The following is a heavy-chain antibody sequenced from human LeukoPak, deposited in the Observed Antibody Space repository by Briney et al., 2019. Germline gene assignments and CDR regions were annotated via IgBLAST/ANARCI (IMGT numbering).Heavy chain of an antibody. Sequence: SETLSLTCTVSGGSISSYYWTWMRQPPGKGLEWIGYIYDSGRTTYNPSLKRRVTISVDTSRKQFSLKLSSVTAADTAVYYCARDLYGDYAFDIWGQGTLVTVSS. CDR1: GGSISSYY. CDR3: ARDLYGDYAFDI. J-gene: IGHJ3*02. D-gene: IGHD4-17*01. CDR2: IYDSGRT. V-gene: IGHV4-59*01.